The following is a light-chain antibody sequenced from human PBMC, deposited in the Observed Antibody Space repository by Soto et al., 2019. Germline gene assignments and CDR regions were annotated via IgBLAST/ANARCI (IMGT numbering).Light chain of an antibody. J-gene: IGKJ4*01. Sequence: DIRMTQSPSSLSASVGDRVTITCRASQGISSYLNWYQQKPGKAPKLLIYAASSLQSGVPSRFSGSGSGTDFTLTISSLQSEDFATYYCQQSYSTPQTFGGGTKVDI. CDR3: QQSYSTPQT. CDR1: QGISSY. V-gene: IGKV1-39*01. CDR2: AAS.